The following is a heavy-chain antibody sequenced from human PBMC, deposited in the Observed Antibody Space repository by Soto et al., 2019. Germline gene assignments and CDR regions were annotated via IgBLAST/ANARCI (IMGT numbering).Heavy chain of an antibody. D-gene: IGHD6-13*01. Sequence: QVQLVQSGAEVKKPGASVKVSCKASGYTFTSYAMHWVRQAPGQRLEWMGWINAGNGNTKYSQKFQGRVTITRDTSASTAYMELSSPRSEDTAVYYCARELWMRGIAAWGQGTLVTVSS. CDR3: ARELWMRGIAA. CDR2: INAGNGNT. J-gene: IGHJ5*02. V-gene: IGHV1-3*01. CDR1: GYTFTSYA.